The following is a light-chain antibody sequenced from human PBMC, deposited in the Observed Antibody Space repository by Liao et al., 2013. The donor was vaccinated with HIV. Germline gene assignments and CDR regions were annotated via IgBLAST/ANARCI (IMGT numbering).Light chain of an antibody. CDR2: YDD. V-gene: IGLV3-21*01. CDR3: QVWDSSSDHLYV. J-gene: IGLJ1*01. CDR1: DIGTRS. Sequence: SYELGQPPSLSVAPGQTATITCGGSDIGTRSVHWYQQKPGQAPVLVIYYDDNRPSGIPERFSGSKSGNTATLTITRVEAGDEADYYCQVWDSSSDHLYVFGTGTTVTVL.